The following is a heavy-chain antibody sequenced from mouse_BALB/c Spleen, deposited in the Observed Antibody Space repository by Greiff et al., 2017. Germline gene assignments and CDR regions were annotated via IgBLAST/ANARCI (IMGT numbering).Heavy chain of an antibody. CDR2: ISSGGGST. Sequence: DVKLVESGGGLVKPGGSLKLSCAASGFAFSSYDMSWVRQTPEKRLEWVAYISSGGGSTYYPDTVKGRFTISRDNAKNTLYLQMSSLKSEDTAMYYCASYYYYAMDYWGQGTSVTVSS. CDR1: GFAFSSYD. V-gene: IGHV5-12-1*01. J-gene: IGHJ4*01. CDR3: ASYYYYAMDY.